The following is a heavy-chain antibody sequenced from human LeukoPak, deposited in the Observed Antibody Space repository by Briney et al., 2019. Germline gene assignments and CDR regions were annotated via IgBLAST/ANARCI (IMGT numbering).Heavy chain of an antibody. CDR3: ARRVYSGSYNWYFDL. CDR1: GDSISSGGYY. J-gene: IGHJ2*01. Sequence: SQTLSLTCTVSGDSISSGGYYWSWIRQHPGKGLEWIGYIYYNGNTYYNPSLKSRLTISGDTSENQFSLKLSSVTAPDTAVYYCARRVYSGSYNWYFDLWGRGTLVTVS. CDR2: IYYNGNT. D-gene: IGHD1-26*01. V-gene: IGHV4-31*03.